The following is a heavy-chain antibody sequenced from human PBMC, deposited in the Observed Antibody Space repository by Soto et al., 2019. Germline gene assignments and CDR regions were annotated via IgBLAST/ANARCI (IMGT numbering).Heavy chain of an antibody. CDR2: IYTSGSP. CDR3: ARVGMIGSVLGSWFDP. Sequence: SETLSLTCTVSGGSISSYHWIWIRQPAGKGLEWIGRIYTSGSPNYNPSLRSRVTMSVDTSKNQFSLKLSSVTAADTAVYYCARVGMIGSVLGSWFDPWGQGPLVTVSS. J-gene: IGHJ5*02. V-gene: IGHV4-4*07. D-gene: IGHD3-9*01. CDR1: GGSISSYH.